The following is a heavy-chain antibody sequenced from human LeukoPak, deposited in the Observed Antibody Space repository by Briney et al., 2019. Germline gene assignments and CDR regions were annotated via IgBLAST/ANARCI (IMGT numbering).Heavy chain of an antibody. CDR1: GGTFSSYA. CDR3: AMSKVRGVTYYYYYYYMDV. D-gene: IGHD3-10*01. V-gene: IGHV1-69*05. CDR2: IIPIFGTA. Sequence: SVKVSCKASGGTFSSYAICWVRQAPGQGLEWMGGIIPIFGTANYAQKFQGRVTITTDESTSTAYMELSSLRSEDTAVYYCAMSKVRGVTYYYYYYYMDVWGKGTTVTVSS. J-gene: IGHJ6*03.